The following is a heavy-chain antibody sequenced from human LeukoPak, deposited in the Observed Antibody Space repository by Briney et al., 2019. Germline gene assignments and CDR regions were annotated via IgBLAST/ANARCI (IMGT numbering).Heavy chain of an antibody. D-gene: IGHD1-26*01. CDR3: VRDLGGRSGH. CDR2: ISYDGSNK. V-gene: IGHV3-30*03. CDR1: GFTFSSYG. J-gene: IGHJ4*02. Sequence: GGSLRLSCAASGFTFSSYGMHWVRQAPGKGLEWVAVISYDGSNKYYADSVKGRFTISRDNAKNTLYLQMNSLRAEDTAMYHCVRDLGGRSGHWGQGTLVTVSS.